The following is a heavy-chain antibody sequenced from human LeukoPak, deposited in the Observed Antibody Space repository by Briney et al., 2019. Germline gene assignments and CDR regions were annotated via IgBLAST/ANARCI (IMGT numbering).Heavy chain of an antibody. D-gene: IGHD3-10*01. V-gene: IGHV3-13*01. CDR2: ISSAGDT. J-gene: IGHJ4*02. Sequence: PGGSLRLSCAASGFTFSSYDMHWVRHGTGKGLEWVSAISSAGDTYYPDSVKGRFTISRESAKNSLYLQMNSLRAGDTAVYYWARGTYDYASGTYYPPDYWGQGTLVTVSS. CDR1: GFTFSSYD. CDR3: ARGTYDYASGTYYPPDY.